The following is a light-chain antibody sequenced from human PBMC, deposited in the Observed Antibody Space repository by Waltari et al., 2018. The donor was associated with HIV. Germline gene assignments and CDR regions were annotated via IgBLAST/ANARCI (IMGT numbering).Light chain of an antibody. CDR3: SSYVGSGRL. Sequence: QSDLTQPASVSGSPGQSITISCTATNSALSTYISWYQHHPGDAPKLIVFDVNRRPSGVSDRFSGSKSGNTASLTISWLQADDEADYFCSSYVGSGRLFGGGTKVTVL. V-gene: IGLV2-14*03. CDR1: NSALSTY. CDR2: DVN. J-gene: IGLJ2*01.